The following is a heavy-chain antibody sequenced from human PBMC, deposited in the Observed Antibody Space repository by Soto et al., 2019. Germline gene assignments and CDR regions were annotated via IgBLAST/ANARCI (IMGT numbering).Heavy chain of an antibody. J-gene: IGHJ4*02. D-gene: IGHD3-3*02. CDR3: ARGTFGHDF. CDR1: GFTFTNYA. Sequence: EVQLLESGGGLVQPGGSLRLSCAASGFTFTNYAMTWVRQAPGQGLEWVSTISAGGSTTFYADSVKGRFTVSRDTSKNTLFLQMNSLRLYDTAVYFCARGTFGHDFWGQATLVTVSS. V-gene: IGHV3-23*01. CDR2: ISAGGSTT.